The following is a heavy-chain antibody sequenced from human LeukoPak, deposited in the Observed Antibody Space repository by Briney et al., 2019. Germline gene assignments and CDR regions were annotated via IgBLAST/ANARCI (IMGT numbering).Heavy chain of an antibody. CDR3: ARGLDYYDSSGLGY. CDR1: GFTVSSNY. J-gene: IGHJ4*02. D-gene: IGHD3-22*01. CDR2: IYSGGST. V-gene: IGHV3-53*01. Sequence: GGSLRLSCAASGFTVSSNYMSWVRQAPGKGLEWVSVIYSGGSTYYADSVKGRFTISRDNSKNTLYLQMNSLRAEDTAVYYCARGLDYYDSSGLGYWGQGTLVTVSS.